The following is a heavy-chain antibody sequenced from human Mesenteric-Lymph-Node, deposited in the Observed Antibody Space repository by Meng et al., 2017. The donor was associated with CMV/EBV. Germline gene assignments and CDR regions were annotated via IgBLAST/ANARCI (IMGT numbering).Heavy chain of an antibody. J-gene: IGHJ4*02. V-gene: IGHV4-31*02. CDR3: ARGHPVYSGSYFSH. CDR1: GASISSGGYS. CDR2: IYYRGST. D-gene: IGHD1-26*01. Sequence: SGASISSGGYSSSWIRQHPGKGLEWIGYIYYRGSTYYNPSLKSRVSISVDTSENQFSLKLSSVTAADTAVYYCARGHPVYSGSYFSHWGQGTLVTVSS.